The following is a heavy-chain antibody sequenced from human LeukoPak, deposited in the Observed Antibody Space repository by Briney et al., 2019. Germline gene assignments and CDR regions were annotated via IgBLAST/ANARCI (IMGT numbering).Heavy chain of an antibody. CDR3: ARVGDSGSYYPYFDY. V-gene: IGHV4-39*07. D-gene: IGHD1-26*01. Sequence: SETLSLTCTVSGGSISSSSYYWGWIRQPPGKGLEWIGSIYYSGSTNYNPSLKSRVTISVDTSKNQFSLKLSSVTAADTAVYYCARVGDSGSYYPYFDYWGQGTLVTVSS. CDR2: IYYSGST. CDR1: GGSISSSSYY. J-gene: IGHJ4*02.